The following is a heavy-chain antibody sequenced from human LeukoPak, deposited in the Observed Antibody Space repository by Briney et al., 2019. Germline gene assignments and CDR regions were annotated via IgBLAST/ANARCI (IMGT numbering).Heavy chain of an antibody. CDR2: ISAYNGNT. D-gene: IGHD1-26*01. V-gene: IGHV1-18*01. CDR3: ARERREWWELPIRYYFDY. J-gene: IGHJ4*02. Sequence: GASVKVSRKASGYTFTSYGISWVRQAPGQGLEWMGWISAYNGNTNYAQKLQGRVTMTTDTSTSTAYMELRSLRSDDTAVYYCARERREWWELPIRYYFDYWGQGTLVTVSS. CDR1: GYTFTSYG.